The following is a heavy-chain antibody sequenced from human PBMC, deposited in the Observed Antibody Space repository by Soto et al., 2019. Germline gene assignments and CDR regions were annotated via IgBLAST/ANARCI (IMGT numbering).Heavy chain of an antibody. Sequence: SETLSLTCAVYGGSFSGYYWSWIRQPPGKGLEWIGEINHSGSTNYNPSLKSRVTISVDTSKNQFSLKLSSVTAADTAVYYCARGPRECSGGSCTYYFDYWGQGTLVTVSS. D-gene: IGHD2-15*01. CDR1: GGSFSGYY. J-gene: IGHJ4*02. CDR3: ARGPRECSGGSCTYYFDY. V-gene: IGHV4-34*01. CDR2: INHSGST.